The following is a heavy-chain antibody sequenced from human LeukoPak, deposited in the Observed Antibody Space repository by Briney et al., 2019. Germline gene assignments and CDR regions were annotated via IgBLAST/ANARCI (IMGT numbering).Heavy chain of an antibody. D-gene: IGHD1-1*01. Sequence: GGSLRLSCAASGFTFSSYGMHWVRQAPGKGLEWVAFIRYDGNNKYYADSVNGRSTICSDNSKNTLYLQMNGLRAEDTAVYYGAKDYIPWIGDAFDIWGQGTMVTVSS. CDR2: IRYDGNNK. J-gene: IGHJ3*02. CDR3: AKDYIPWIGDAFDI. V-gene: IGHV3-30*02. CDR1: GFTFSSYG.